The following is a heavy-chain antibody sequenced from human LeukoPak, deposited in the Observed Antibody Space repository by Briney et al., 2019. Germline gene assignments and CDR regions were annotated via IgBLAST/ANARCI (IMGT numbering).Heavy chain of an antibody. V-gene: IGHV1-2*02. CDR2: INPNSGGT. CDR3: ARCGLYCSGGSCYWNWFDP. J-gene: IGHJ5*02. D-gene: IGHD2-15*01. CDR1: GYTFTGYY. Sequence: ASVKVSCKASGYTFTGYYMHWVRQAPGQGLEWMGWINPNSGGTNYAQKFQGRVTMTRDTSISTAYMELSRLRSEDTAVYNCARCGLYCSGGSCYWNWFDPWGQGTLVTVSS.